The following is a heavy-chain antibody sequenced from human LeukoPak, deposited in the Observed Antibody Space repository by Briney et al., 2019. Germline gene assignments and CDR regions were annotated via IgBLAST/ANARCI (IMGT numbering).Heavy chain of an antibody. J-gene: IGHJ6*02. V-gene: IGHV1-2*02. CDR1: GYTFTGYY. D-gene: IGHD6-19*01. CDR2: FNPDSGGT. Sequence: ASVKVSCKASGYTFTGYYMHWVRQAPGHGLEWMGWFNPDSGGTNYAQKFQGRVTMTRDTSISTAYIELKSVRSDDTAVYYCARDREGLIRYYGMDVWGQGTTVTVSS. CDR3: ARDREGLIRYYGMDV.